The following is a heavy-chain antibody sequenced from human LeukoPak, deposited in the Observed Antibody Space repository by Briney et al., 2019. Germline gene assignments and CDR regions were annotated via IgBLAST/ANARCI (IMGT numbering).Heavy chain of an antibody. CDR1: GYTFTSYD. CDR2: MNPNSGNT. V-gene: IGHV1-8*03. CDR3: ARARRDGYNLFGY. D-gene: IGHD5-24*01. Sequence: GASVKVSCKASGYTFTSYDINWVRQATGQGLEWMGWMNPNSGNTGYAQKFQGRVTITRNTSISTAYMELSSLRSEDTAVYYCARARRDGYNLFGYWGQGALVTVSS. J-gene: IGHJ4*02.